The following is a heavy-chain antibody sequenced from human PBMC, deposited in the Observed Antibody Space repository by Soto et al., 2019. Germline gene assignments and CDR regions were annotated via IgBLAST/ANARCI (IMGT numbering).Heavy chain of an antibody. CDR2: IGTAGDT. V-gene: IGHV3-13*04. CDR3: ARAIGPTLFDY. CDR1: GFTFSSYD. Sequence: LRLSCSASGFTFSSYDMHWVGQGPGKGLEWVSAIGTAGDTNYAGSVKGRFTISRENAKNSLYLQMKSLRAGDTAIYFCARAIGPTLFDYWGQGTLVTVSS. J-gene: IGHJ4*02. D-gene: IGHD3-22*01.